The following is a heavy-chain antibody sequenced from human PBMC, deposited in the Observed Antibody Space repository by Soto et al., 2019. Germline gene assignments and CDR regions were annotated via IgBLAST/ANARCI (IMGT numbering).Heavy chain of an antibody. CDR1: GYSFTSYW. V-gene: IGHV5-51*01. J-gene: IGHJ4*02. CDR3: ARPIHPRYYYDSSGYYGEGTPTDY. Sequence: PGESLKISCKGSGYSFTSYWIGWVRQMPGKGLEWMGIIYPGDSDTRYSPSFQGQVTISADKSISTAYLQWSSLKASDTAMYYCARPIHPRYYYDSSGYYGEGTPTDYWGQGTLVTVSS. CDR2: IYPGDSDT. D-gene: IGHD3-22*01.